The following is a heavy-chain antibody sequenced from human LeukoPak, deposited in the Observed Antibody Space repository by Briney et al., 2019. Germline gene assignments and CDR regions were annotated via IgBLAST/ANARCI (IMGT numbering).Heavy chain of an antibody. Sequence: PGGSLRLSCAASGFTFSSYSMNWVRQAPGKGLEWVSSISSSSSYIYYADSVKGRFTISRDNAKNSLYLQMNSLRAEDTAVYYCARDHGDYPTIYYYYGMDVWGQGTTVTVSS. V-gene: IGHV3-21*01. J-gene: IGHJ6*02. CDR3: ARDHGDYPTIYYYYGMDV. CDR2: ISSSSSYI. D-gene: IGHD4-17*01. CDR1: GFTFSSYS.